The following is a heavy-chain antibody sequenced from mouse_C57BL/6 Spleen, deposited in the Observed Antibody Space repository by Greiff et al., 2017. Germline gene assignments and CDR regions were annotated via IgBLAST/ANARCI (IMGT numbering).Heavy chain of an antibody. CDR2: IHPNSGST. J-gene: IGHJ4*01. V-gene: IGHV1-64*01. Sequence: QVQLQQPGAELVKPGASVKLSCKASGYTFTSYWMHWVKQRPGQGLEWIGMIHPNSGSTNYNEKFKSKATLTVDKSSSTAYMQLSSLTSEDSAVYYCARPYYYGSSYGYYAMDYWGQGTSVTVSS. D-gene: IGHD1-1*01. CDR1: GYTFTSYW. CDR3: ARPYYYGSSYGYYAMDY.